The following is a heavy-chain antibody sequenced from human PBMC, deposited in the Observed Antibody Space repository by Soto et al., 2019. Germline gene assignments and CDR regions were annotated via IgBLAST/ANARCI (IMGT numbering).Heavy chain of an antibody. Sequence: SETLSLTCAVYGGSSSGYYWSWIRQTPGKGLQWIGQINHSGSASYNPSLKSRVSISVHTSNSQFSLELSSVTAADAAVYYCARQGIPSAGMGWFDPWGPGTLVTVSS. CDR2: INHSGSA. CDR3: ARQGIPSAGMGWFDP. V-gene: IGHV4-34*01. CDR1: GGSSSGYY. J-gene: IGHJ5*02. D-gene: IGHD5-18*01.